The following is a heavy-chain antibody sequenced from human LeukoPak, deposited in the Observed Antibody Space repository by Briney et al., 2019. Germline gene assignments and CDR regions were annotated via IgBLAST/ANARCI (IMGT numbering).Heavy chain of an antibody. D-gene: IGHD6-13*01. V-gene: IGHV1-18*01. J-gene: IGHJ1*01. CDR1: GYTFTSYG. CDR3: ARGYPSSSSWSLYFQY. Sequence: GASVKVSCKASGYTFTSYGISWVRQAPGQGLEWMGWISAYNGNTNYAQKLQGRVTMTTDTSTSTAYMELRSLRSDNTAVYYCARGYPSSSSWSLYFQYWGQGILVTVSS. CDR2: ISAYNGNT.